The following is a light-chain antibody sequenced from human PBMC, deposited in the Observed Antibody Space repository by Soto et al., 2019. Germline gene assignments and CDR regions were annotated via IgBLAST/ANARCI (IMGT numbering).Light chain of an antibody. V-gene: IGKV3-11*01. CDR1: QSISSY. J-gene: IGKJ4*01. CDR3: QYLNSFPLT. Sequence: EVVLTQSPDTLSLPPGERATLSCRASQSISSYLAWYQQKPGQAPRLLIYDASSRATGIPARFSGSGSGTDFTLTISSLEPEDFAVYYCQYLNSFPLTFGGGTKVELK. CDR2: DAS.